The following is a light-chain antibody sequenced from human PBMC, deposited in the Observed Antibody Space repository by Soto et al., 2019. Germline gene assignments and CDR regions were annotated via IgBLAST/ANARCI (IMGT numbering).Light chain of an antibody. CDR1: QSISSY. Sequence: DIQMTQSPSSLSASVGDRVTITCRASQSISSYLNWYQQKPGKAPKLLMYAASSLQSGVPSRFSGSGSGTDFTLTISSLQPEELATYYCQQSYNTPRTFGQGTKVEIK. V-gene: IGKV1-39*01. J-gene: IGKJ1*01. CDR2: AAS. CDR3: QQSYNTPRT.